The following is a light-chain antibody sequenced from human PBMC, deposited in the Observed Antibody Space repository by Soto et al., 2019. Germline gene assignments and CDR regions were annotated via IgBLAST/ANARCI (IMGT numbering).Light chain of an antibody. CDR1: QGIRSY. CDR2: AAS. CDR3: QQLNSYSTT. Sequence: DIQLTQSPSFLSASVGDRVTITCRASQGIRSYLAWYQQKPGKAPKLLISAASTLQSGVPSRFSGSGSGTEFTLTISSLQPEDFATYYCQQLNSYSTTFGQGTRLEIK. J-gene: IGKJ5*01. V-gene: IGKV1-9*01.